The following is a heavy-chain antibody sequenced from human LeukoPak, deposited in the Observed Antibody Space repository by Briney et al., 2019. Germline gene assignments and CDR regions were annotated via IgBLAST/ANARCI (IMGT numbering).Heavy chain of an antibody. J-gene: IGHJ4*02. CDR2: ISSGGSTI. V-gene: IGHV3-11*01. CDR1: GFTFSDYY. Sequence: PGGSLRLSCAASGFTFSDYYMSWIRQAPGKGLEWVSYISSGGSTIYYADSAKGRFTISGDNAKDSLFLQMNSLRAEDTAVYYCASGRTSWRSIESYFDYWGQGTLVTVSS. CDR3: ASGRTSWRSIESYFDY. D-gene: IGHD2-2*01.